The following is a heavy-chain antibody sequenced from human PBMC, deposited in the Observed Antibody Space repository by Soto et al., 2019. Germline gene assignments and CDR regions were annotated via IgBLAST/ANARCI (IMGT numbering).Heavy chain of an antibody. D-gene: IGHD3-10*01. CDR2: INPSGGST. J-gene: IGHJ6*02. V-gene: IGHV1-46*01. CDR1: GYTFTRYY. Sequence: ASVKVSCKASGYTFTRYYIHWVRQAPGKGLEWMGIINPSGGSTSYAQKFQGRVTMTRDTSTSTVYMELSSLRSEDTAVYYCAREGRLLWFGELDYYYGMDVWGQGTTVTVS. CDR3: AREGRLLWFGELDYYYGMDV.